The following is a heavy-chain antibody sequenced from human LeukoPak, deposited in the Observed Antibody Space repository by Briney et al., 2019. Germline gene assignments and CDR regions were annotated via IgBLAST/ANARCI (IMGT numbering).Heavy chain of an antibody. J-gene: IGHJ4*02. CDR2: IYENGGTT. D-gene: IGHD2-21*01. Sequence: GRSLRLSCAASGFTFSSYAMHWVRQAPGKGLECVAVIYENGGTTYYADSVKGRFSISRDNSKNTLYLQMDSLRGEDTAVYYCAKDFRIGYSAHFDYWGQGALVTVSS. CDR1: GFTFSSYA. CDR3: AKDFRIGYSAHFDY. V-gene: IGHV3-30-3*01.